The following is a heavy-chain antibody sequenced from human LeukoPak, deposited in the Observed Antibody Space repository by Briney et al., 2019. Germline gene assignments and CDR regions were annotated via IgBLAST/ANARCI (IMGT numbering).Heavy chain of an antibody. V-gene: IGHV3-11*01. Sequence: GGSLRLSCAASGFTFSDYYMSWIRQAPGKGLEWVSYISSSGNTIYYADSVKGRFTISRDNARNSLHLQMNSLRADDTAAYDWAKNRGATAGTFDYWGPGTLVTASS. CDR2: ISSSGNTI. J-gene: IGHJ4*02. CDR3: AKNRGATAGTFDY. D-gene: IGHD2/OR15-2a*01. CDR1: GFTFSDYY.